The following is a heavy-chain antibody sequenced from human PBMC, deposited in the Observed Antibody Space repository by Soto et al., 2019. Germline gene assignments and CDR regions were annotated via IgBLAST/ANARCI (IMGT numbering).Heavy chain of an antibody. J-gene: IGHJ4*02. D-gene: IGHD3-22*01. CDR2: FDWDDDK. CDR3: ARSTYYDDSSGYGFYYFDY. V-gene: IGHV2-70*01. Sequence: SGTTTVNPTQPLTLTCTYPPFSPRTSGTCVSWIPQPPVKAQEFLALFDWDDDKYYSTSLKNRLTISKDTSKNQVVLTMTNMDPVDTATYYCARSTYYDDSSGYGFYYFDYSGQGTLVTVSS. CDR1: PFSPRTSGTC.